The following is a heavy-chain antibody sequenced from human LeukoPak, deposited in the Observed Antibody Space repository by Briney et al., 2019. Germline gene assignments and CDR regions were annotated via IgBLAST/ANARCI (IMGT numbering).Heavy chain of an antibody. CDR2: MSYRRTT. V-gene: IGHV4-39*07. Sequence: SETLSLTCTVSGGSISSTTYYWGWIRQPPGKGLEWIGSMSYRRTTYYNPSLNSRVTISRDTSKNHFSLQLSSVTAADTAVYFCARGRVSSSTWHSTYYYYFYMDVWGKGTTVTVSS. D-gene: IGHD4-11*01. CDR3: ARGRVSSSTWHSTYYYYFYMDV. J-gene: IGHJ6*03. CDR1: GGSISSTTYY.